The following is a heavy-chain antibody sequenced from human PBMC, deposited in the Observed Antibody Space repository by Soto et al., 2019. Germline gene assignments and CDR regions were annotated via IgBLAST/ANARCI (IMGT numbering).Heavy chain of an antibody. V-gene: IGHV1-69*01. CDR2: IIPIPGTA. CDR3: ATPPGSSTILDHYYYYYGMDV. CDR1: GGTFGSYA. J-gene: IGHJ6*02. Sequence: QVQLVQSGAEVKKPGSSVKVSCKASGGTFGSYAISWVRQAPGQGLEWMGGIIPIPGTANYAQKFQGRATVAADEPTSTAYMELSSRRSEDTAVYYWATPPGSSTILDHYYYYYGMDVWGQGTTVTVSS. D-gene: IGHD2-2*01.